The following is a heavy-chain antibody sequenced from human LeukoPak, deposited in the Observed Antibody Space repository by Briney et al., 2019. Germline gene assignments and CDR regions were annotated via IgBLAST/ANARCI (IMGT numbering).Heavy chain of an antibody. D-gene: IGHD3-3*01. CDR2: IIPIFGTA. CDR3: ARMHYDFWSGYPMDV. Sequence: ASVKVSCKASGGTFSSYAISWVRQAPGQGLEWMGGIIPIFGTANYAQKFQGRVTITADESTSTAYMELSSLRSEDTAVYYCARMHYDFWSGYPMDVWGKGTTVTVSS. V-gene: IGHV1-69*13. J-gene: IGHJ6*03. CDR1: GGTFSSYA.